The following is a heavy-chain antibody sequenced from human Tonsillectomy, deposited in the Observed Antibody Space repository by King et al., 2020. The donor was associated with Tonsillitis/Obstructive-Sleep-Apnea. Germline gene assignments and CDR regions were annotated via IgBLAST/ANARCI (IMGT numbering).Heavy chain of an antibody. J-gene: IGHJ4*02. CDR3: AKDGDY. CDR2: ISHDGSNK. Sequence: GQLVQSGGGVVQPGRSLRLSCAGSGFTFSSYGMQWVRQAPGKGLEWVAVISHDGSNKYYADSVKGRFTISRDNSKNTLYLQMNSLRAEDTAVYYCAKDGDYWGQGTLVTVSS. V-gene: IGHV3-30*18. CDR1: GFTFSSYG.